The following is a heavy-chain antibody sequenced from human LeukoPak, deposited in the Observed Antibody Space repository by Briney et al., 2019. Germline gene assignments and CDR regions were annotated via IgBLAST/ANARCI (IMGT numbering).Heavy chain of an antibody. Sequence: PGVSLRLSCAASGFTFSSYAMSWVRQAPGKGLEWVSAISGSGGSTYYADSVKGRFTISRDNSKNTLYLQMNSLRAEDTAVYYCAKDQRAYGDYVPFDYWGQGTLVTVSS. V-gene: IGHV3-23*01. J-gene: IGHJ4*02. CDR1: GFTFSSYA. D-gene: IGHD4-17*01. CDR2: ISGSGGST. CDR3: AKDQRAYGDYVPFDY.